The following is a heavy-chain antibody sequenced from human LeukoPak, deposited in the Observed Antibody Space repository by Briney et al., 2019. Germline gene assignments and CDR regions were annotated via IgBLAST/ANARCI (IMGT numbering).Heavy chain of an antibody. V-gene: IGHV3-30-3*01. CDR2: ISYDGSNK. Sequence: GGSLRLSCAASGFTFSSYAMHWVRQAPGKGLEWVAVISYDGSNKYYADSVKGRFTTSRDNSKNTLYLQMNSLRAEDTAVYYCARDRTSISNTGRTYYYYGMDVWGQGTTVTVSS. CDR1: GFTFSSYA. J-gene: IGHJ6*02. CDR3: ARDRTSISNTGRTYYYYGMDV. D-gene: IGHD3-9*01.